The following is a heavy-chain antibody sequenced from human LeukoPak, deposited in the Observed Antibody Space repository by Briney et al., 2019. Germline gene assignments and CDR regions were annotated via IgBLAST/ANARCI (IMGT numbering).Heavy chain of an antibody. CDR3: ARVMWPTVTTNYYYYYLDV. Sequence: SVGSLRLSCAASGFTFSSYGMNWVRQAPGKGLEWVAFIRYDGSNKYYADSVKGRFTISRDNSKNTLYLQMNSLRPEDTAVYYCARVMWPTVTTNYYYYYLDVWGKGTTVTVSS. CDR2: IRYDGSNK. CDR1: GFTFSSYG. D-gene: IGHD4-17*01. V-gene: IGHV3-30*02. J-gene: IGHJ6*03.